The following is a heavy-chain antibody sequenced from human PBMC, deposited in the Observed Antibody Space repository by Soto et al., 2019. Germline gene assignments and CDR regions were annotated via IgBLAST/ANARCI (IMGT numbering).Heavy chain of an antibody. CDR3: ARVVRTVTTYYYYYMDV. V-gene: IGHV4-30-4*02. Sequence: SETLSLTCTVSGGSISSGDYYWSWIRQPPGKGLEWIGYIYYSGSTYYNPSLKSRVTISVDTSKNQFSLKLSSATAADTAVYYCARVVRTVTTYYYYYMDVWGKGTTVTVSS. J-gene: IGHJ6*03. CDR2: IYYSGST. D-gene: IGHD4-4*01. CDR1: GGSISSGDYY.